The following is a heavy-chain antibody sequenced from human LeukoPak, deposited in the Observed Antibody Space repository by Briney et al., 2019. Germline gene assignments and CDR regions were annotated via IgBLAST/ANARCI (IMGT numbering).Heavy chain of an antibody. D-gene: IGHD3-10*01. Sequence: PGGSLRLSCAASGFTFDDYAMHWVRQAPGKGLEWVSLISGDGRSTYYADSVKGRFTISRDNSKNSLYLQMNSLRTEDTALFYCAKSGLTVSYNYYYYMDVWGKGTTVTVSS. J-gene: IGHJ6*03. CDR1: GFTFDDYA. CDR2: ISGDGRST. CDR3: AKSGLTVSYNYYYYMDV. V-gene: IGHV3-43*02.